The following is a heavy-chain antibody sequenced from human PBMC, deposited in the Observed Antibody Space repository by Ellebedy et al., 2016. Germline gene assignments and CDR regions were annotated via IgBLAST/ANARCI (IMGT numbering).Heavy chain of an antibody. CDR2: ISGSGGST. V-gene: IGHV3-23*01. CDR1: GFTFSSYA. D-gene: IGHD3-9*01. Sequence: GGSLRLSCAASGFTFSSYAMSWVRQAPGKGLEWVSAISGSGGSTYYADSVKGRFTISRDNSKNTLYLQMNSLRAEDTAVYYCAKGGFDWPSHYYGMDVWGQGTTVTVSS. CDR3: AKGGFDWPSHYYGMDV. J-gene: IGHJ6*02.